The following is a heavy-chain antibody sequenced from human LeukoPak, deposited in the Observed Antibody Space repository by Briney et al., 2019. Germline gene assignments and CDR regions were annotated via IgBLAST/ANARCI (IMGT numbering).Heavy chain of an antibody. CDR2: IYYSGET. Sequence: PSETLSLTCTVSGDSISGSGHHWGWIRKAPGKGLEWIGSIYYSGETCYNPSLKSRVTISVDTSKNQFSLKLSSVTAADTAVYYCARSSTGWSHYWGQGNLVTVSS. V-gene: IGHV4-39*01. D-gene: IGHD2-2*01. CDR3: ARSSTGWSHY. CDR1: GDSISGSGHH. J-gene: IGHJ4*02.